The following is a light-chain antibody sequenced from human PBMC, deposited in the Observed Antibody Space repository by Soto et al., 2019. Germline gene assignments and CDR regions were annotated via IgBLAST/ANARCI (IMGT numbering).Light chain of an antibody. V-gene: IGLV1-44*01. Sequence: QSVLTRPPSASEAPGQRVTISCSGSNANIGVNIVNWYQQLPGSAPKLLIYTNDQRPSGVPDRFSGSKSGTSASLAISGLQSDDEADYYCAAWDDSLNGWVFGGGTKVTVL. J-gene: IGLJ3*02. CDR3: AAWDDSLNGWV. CDR2: TND. CDR1: NANIGVNI.